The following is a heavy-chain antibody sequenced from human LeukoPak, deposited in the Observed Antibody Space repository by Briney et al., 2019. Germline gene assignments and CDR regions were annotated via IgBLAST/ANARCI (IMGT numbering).Heavy chain of an antibody. CDR3: ARVFYGSGSYSSPGFHAFDV. CDR2: IYHSGST. Sequence: PSETLSLTCAVSGGSISSNNWWSWVRQPLGKGLEWIGEIYHSGSTDYNPSLESRVTISVDKSKNQFSLKLSSVTAADTAVYYCARVFYGSGSYSSPGFHAFDVWGQGTMVTVSS. CDR1: GGSISSNNW. J-gene: IGHJ3*01. D-gene: IGHD3-10*01. V-gene: IGHV4-4*02.